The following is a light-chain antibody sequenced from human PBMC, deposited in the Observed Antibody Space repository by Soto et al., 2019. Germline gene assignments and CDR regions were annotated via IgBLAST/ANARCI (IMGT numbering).Light chain of an antibody. J-gene: IGKJ5*01. CDR1: QSVSSSY. V-gene: IGKV3-20*01. CDR2: GAS. Sequence: EIVLTQSPGTLSLSPGERATVSCRASQSVSSSYLAWYQQKPGQAPRLLIYGASSRATGIPDRFSGSGSGTDFTLTISSLQPDDFATYYCQQYKSYSPITFGQGTRLEIK. CDR3: QQYKSYSPIT.